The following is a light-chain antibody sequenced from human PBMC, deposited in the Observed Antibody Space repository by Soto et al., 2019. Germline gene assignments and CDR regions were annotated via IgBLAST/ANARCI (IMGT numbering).Light chain of an antibody. CDR1: QGISSY. V-gene: IGKV1-9*01. CDR3: LQHYIYPRT. CDR2: AAS. Sequence: DIQLTQSPSFLSASVGDRVTITCRASQGISSYLAWYQQKPGKAPKLLIYAASNLQSGVPSRFSGSGSGTDFTLTISSLQPEDFATYYCLQHYIYPRTFGQGTKVDNK. J-gene: IGKJ1*01.